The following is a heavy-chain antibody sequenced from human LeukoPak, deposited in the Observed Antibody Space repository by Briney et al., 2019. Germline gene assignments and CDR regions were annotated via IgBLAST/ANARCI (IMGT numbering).Heavy chain of an antibody. D-gene: IGHD4-17*01. CDR1: GYTFTGYY. V-gene: IGHV1-2*02. J-gene: IGHJ4*02. CDR2: INPNSGGT. Sequence: ASVKVSCKASGYTFTGYYMHWVRQAPGQGLEWMGWINPNSGGTNYAQKFQGRVTMIRDTSISTAYMELSRLRSDDTAVYYCARDNLFTVTTKFDYWGQGTLVTVSS. CDR3: ARDNLFTVTTKFDY.